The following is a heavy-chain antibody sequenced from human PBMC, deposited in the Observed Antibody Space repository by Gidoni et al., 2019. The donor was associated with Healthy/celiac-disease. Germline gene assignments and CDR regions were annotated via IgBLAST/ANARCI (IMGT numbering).Heavy chain of an antibody. Sequence: QVQLVESGGGLVKPGGSLRLSCAASGFTFSAYYMSWIRQAPGKGLEWASYISSSSSYTNYADSVKGRFTISRDNAKNSLYLQMNSLRAEDTAVYYCARGQWLTGAFDIWGQGTMVTVSS. J-gene: IGHJ3*02. CDR1: GFTFSAYY. CDR3: ARGQWLTGAFDI. D-gene: IGHD6-19*01. CDR2: ISSSSSYT. V-gene: IGHV3-11*06.